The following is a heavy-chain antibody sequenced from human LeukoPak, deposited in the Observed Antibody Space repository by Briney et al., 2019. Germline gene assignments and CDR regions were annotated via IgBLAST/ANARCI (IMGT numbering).Heavy chain of an antibody. CDR1: GGSISSSSYY. J-gene: IGHJ4*02. Sequence: SETLSLTCTVSGGSISSSSYYWGWIRQPPGKGLEWIGSIYYSGRTYYNPPLKSRVTISVDKSKNQFSLKLSSVTAADTAVYYCARLVNLSLDYWGQGTLVTVSS. V-gene: IGHV4-39*07. CDR2: IYYSGRT. CDR3: ARLVNLSLDY. D-gene: IGHD3-9*01.